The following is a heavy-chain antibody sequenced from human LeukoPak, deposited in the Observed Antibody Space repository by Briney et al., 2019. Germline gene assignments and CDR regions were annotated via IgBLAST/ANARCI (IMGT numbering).Heavy chain of an antibody. Sequence: ASVKVSCKASGYTFTSYGISWVRQAPGQGLEWMGWISAYNGNTNYAQKLQGRVTMTTDTSTSTAYMELRSLRSDDTAVYYCARVRKGGATPAYYYYYMDVWGKGTTVTVSS. CDR2: ISAYNGNT. CDR1: GYTFTSYG. V-gene: IGHV1-18*01. CDR3: ARVRKGGATPAYYYYYMDV. J-gene: IGHJ6*03. D-gene: IGHD1-26*01.